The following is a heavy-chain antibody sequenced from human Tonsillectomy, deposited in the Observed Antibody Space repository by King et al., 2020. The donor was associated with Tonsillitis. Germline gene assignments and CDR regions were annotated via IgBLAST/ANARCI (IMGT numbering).Heavy chain of an antibody. J-gene: IGHJ4*02. V-gene: IGHV3-23*04. D-gene: IGHD4-17*01. CDR1: GFTFSIYT. CDR2: LTEMGSRT. CDR3: AKGQLTWDYDTYFDY. Sequence: DVQLVESGGAWIQPGGSLRLSCAASGFTFSIYTMTWVRQAPGKGLEWGAVLTEMGSRTFYADSVRGRFTISIAHSKNTLFLQMNSLRDEDTAVYYCAKGQLTWDYDTYFDYWGQGTLVTVSS.